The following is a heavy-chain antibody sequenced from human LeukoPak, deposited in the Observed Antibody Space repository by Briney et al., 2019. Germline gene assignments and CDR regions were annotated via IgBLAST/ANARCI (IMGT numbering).Heavy chain of an antibody. CDR3: ARVGRYCSSTSCLELFYFDY. D-gene: IGHD2-2*01. J-gene: IGHJ4*02. Sequence: RPGGSLRLSCAASGFTFSSYAMSWVRQAPGKGLEWVSGINWNGGSTGYADSVKGRFTISRDNAKNSLYLQMNSLRAEDTALYHCARVGRYCSSTSCLELFYFDYWGQGTLVTVSS. CDR2: INWNGGST. V-gene: IGHV3-20*01. CDR1: GFTFSSYA.